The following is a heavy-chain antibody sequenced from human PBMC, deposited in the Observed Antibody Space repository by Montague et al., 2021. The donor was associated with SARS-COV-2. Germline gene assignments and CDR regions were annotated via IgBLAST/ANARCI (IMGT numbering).Heavy chain of an antibody. V-gene: IGHV4-59*12. D-gene: IGHD1-14*01. CDR1: GDSMSGDY. J-gene: IGHJ4*02. CDR2: IYYGCSG. CDR3: ARDLDPKVSPLSLGY. Sequence: SETLSLTCNVSGDSMSGDYWTWIRQIPGKGLEWICYIYYGCSGNYNPSLTSRVTISVGAAKNQFSLKLTSVTAADTAVYFCARDLDPKVSPLSLGYWGQGTMVTVSS.